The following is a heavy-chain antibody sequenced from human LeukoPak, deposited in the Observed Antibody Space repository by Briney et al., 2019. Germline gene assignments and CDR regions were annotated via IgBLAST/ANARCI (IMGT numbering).Heavy chain of an antibody. Sequence: GGSLRLSCAASGFTFSSYAMSWVRQAPGKGLEWVSTITTSDGNTYYADSVKGRFTVSRDNSKNTLFLQMNSLRAEDTAVYYCAKDGGLWVSAHWGDSWGRGTLVTVSS. CDR3: AKDGGLWVSAHWGDS. CDR1: GFTFSSYA. CDR2: ITTSDGNT. D-gene: IGHD7-27*01. V-gene: IGHV3-23*01. J-gene: IGHJ4*02.